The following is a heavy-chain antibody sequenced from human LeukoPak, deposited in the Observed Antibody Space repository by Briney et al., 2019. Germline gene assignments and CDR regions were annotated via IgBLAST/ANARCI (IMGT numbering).Heavy chain of an antibody. Sequence: GGSLRLSCAASGFTFSQSWMWWVRQSPGKGLEWVAKIKGDGSQKYYVDSVEGRFTISRDNAKNSLYLQMNTLRAEDTAVYYCARDRAYSSFDIWGQGTMVTVSS. V-gene: IGHV3-7*03. CDR1: GFTFSQSW. J-gene: IGHJ3*02. CDR2: IKGDGSQK. CDR3: ARDRAYSSFDI. D-gene: IGHD4-11*01.